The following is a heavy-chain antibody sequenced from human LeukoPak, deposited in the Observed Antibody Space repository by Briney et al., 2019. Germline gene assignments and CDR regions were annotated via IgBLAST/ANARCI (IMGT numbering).Heavy chain of an antibody. CDR1: GYTFTGYY. V-gene: IGHV1-2*02. Sequence: ASVKVSCKASGYTFTGYYMHWVRQAPGQGLEWMGWINPNSGGTNYAQKFQGRVTMTRDTSISTAYMELSRLRSDDTAVYYCAKSYASGSFYDSWGQGTLVTVSS. D-gene: IGHD3-10*01. CDR2: INPNSGGT. CDR3: AKSYASGSFYDS. J-gene: IGHJ4*02.